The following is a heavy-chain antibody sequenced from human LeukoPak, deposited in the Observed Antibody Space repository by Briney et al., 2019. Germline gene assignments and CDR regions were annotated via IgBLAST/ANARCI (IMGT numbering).Heavy chain of an antibody. J-gene: IGHJ6*03. CDR1: GFTFTNYG. D-gene: IGHD6-13*01. V-gene: IGHV3-30*02. CDR2: IRHDGSNK. CDR3: AKGDSSSWSHSYYYYVDV. Sequence: GGSLRLSCAASGFTFTNYGMHWVRQAPGKGLEWVAFIRHDGSNKYYPDSVKGRFTISRDNSKNTLYLQMNSLRAEDTAVYYCAKGDSSSWSHSYYYYVDVWGKGTTVTVSS.